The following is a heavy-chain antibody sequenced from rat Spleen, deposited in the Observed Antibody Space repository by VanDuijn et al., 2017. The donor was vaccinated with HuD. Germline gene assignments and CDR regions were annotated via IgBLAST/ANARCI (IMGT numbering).Heavy chain of an antibody. J-gene: IGHJ3*01. CDR1: GFIFSDYY. CDR2: ISYDGSST. D-gene: IGHD1-2*01. CDR3: TRHFSPADYYSSFPVLY. V-gene: IGHV5-29*01. Sequence: EVQLVESDGGLVQPGRSLKLSCVASGFIFSDYYMAWVRQAPTKGLEWVATISYDGSSTYYRDSVKGRFTISRNNAKSPLYLQMDSLRSEDTATYYCTRHFSPADYYSSFPVLYWGQGTLVTVSS.